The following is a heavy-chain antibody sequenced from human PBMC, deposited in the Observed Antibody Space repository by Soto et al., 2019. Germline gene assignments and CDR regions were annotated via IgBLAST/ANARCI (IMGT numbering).Heavy chain of an antibody. V-gene: IGHV3-30*18. CDR2: ISYDGSNK. J-gene: IGHJ6*02. D-gene: IGHD3-16*01. Sequence: QVQLVESGGGVVQPGRSLRLSCAASGFTFSSYGMHWVRQAPGKGLEWVAVISYDGSNKYYADSVKGRFTISRDNSKNTLYLQMNSLRAEDTAVYYCANEWAWGYYYYYGMDVWGQGTTVTVSS. CDR1: GFTFSSYG. CDR3: ANEWAWGYYYYYGMDV.